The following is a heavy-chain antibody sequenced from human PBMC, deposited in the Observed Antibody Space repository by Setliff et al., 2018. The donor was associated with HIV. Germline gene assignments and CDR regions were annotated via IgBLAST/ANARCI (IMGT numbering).Heavy chain of an antibody. J-gene: IGHJ4*02. V-gene: IGHV3-23*01. CDR1: GFTFSFHS. CDR2: ISGSGGST. D-gene: IGHD2-2*01. CDR3: AKGGLCSSTSCYGFDFDY. Sequence: GGSLRLSCVASGFTFSFHSMSWARQAPGKGLEWVSAISGSGGSTYYADSVKGRFTISRDNSKNTLYLQMNSLRAEDTAVYYCAKGGLCSSTSCYGFDFDYWGQGTLVTVSS.